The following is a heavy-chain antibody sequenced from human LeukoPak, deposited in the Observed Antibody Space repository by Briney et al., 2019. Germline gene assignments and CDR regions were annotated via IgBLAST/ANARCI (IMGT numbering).Heavy chain of an antibody. J-gene: IGHJ5*02. CDR1: GDSVSSDSAV. V-gene: IGHV6-1*01. CDR2: TYYRSNKWNS. D-gene: IGHD3-10*01. CDR3: ARDGSASFFNL. Sequence: SQTHSLTCAISGDSVSSDSAVWNWIRQSPSRGLEWLGRTYYRSNKWNSHYAESVKSRLTIKPDTSRNQFSLQLNSVTPEDTAVYYCARDGSASFFNLWGQGTLVTVSS.